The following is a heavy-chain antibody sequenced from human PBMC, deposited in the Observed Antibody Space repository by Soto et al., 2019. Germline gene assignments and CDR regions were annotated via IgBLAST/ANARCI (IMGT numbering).Heavy chain of an antibody. D-gene: IGHD2-8*01. CDR2: ISVTGDNI. J-gene: IGHJ4*02. CDR3: GRDLALVKSMFDY. V-gene: IGHV3-21*01. CDR1: GFSFNSFN. Sequence: GGSLRLSCLASGFSFNSFNMNWIRRAPGRGLEWVASISVTGDNIYHGDSMQGRFTISRDNSKRSVFLDLNSLRVEDTAVYYCGRDLALVKSMFDYWGQGPLVTAS.